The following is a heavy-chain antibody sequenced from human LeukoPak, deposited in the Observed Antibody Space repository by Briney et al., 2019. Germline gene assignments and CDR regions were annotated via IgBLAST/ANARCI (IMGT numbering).Heavy chain of an antibody. CDR1: GGTFSSYA. Sequence: ASVKVSCKASGGTFSSYAISWVRQAPGQGLEWMGWISAYNGNTNYAQKLQGRVTMTTDTSTSTAYMELRSLRSDDTAVYYCARETLPAALDYWGQGTLVTVSS. D-gene: IGHD2-2*01. CDR3: ARETLPAALDY. CDR2: ISAYNGNT. V-gene: IGHV1-18*01. J-gene: IGHJ4*02.